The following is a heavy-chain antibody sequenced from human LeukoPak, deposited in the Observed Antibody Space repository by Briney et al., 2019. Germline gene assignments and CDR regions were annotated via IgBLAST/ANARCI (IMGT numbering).Heavy chain of an antibody. J-gene: IGHJ4*02. D-gene: IGHD4-17*01. V-gene: IGHV3-30*18. Sequence: GGSLRLSCAASGFTFSSYGMHWVRQAPGKGLEWVAVISYDGSNKYYADSVKGRFTISRDNSKNTLYLQMNSLRAEDTAVYYCAKGFYGDYQSLHLAYWGRGTLVTVSS. CDR2: ISYDGSNK. CDR1: GFTFSSYG. CDR3: AKGFYGDYQSLHLAY.